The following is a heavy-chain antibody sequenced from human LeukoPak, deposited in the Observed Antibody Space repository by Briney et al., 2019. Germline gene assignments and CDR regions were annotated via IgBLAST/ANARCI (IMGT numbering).Heavy chain of an antibody. CDR2: IKQDGSEK. CDR3: AKAGGSGRKNWFDP. CDR1: GFTSSSYW. Sequence: PEGSLRLSCAASGFTSSSYWMSWVRQAPGKGLEWVANIKQDGSEKYYVDSVKGRFTISRDNAKNSLYLQMNSLRAEDTAVYYCAKAGGSGRKNWFDPWGQGTLVTVSS. V-gene: IGHV3-7*01. D-gene: IGHD3-10*01. J-gene: IGHJ5*02.